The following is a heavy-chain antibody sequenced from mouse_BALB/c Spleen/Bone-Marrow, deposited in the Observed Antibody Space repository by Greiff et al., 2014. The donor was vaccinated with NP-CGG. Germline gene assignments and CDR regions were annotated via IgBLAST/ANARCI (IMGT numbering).Heavy chain of an antibody. V-gene: IGHV2-6-2*01. CDR3: ARSGTDYAMDY. CDR2: ICSDGST. D-gene: IGHD4-1*01. CDR1: GFSLTSYG. Sequence: VQLVESGPDLVAPSQILSLTCTVSGFSLTSYGLHWVRQPPGKGLEWLGVICSDGSTTYNSALKSRLSISKDNSKRQVLLKMNSLQTDDTAMYYCARSGTDYAMDYWGQGTSVTVSS. J-gene: IGHJ4*01.